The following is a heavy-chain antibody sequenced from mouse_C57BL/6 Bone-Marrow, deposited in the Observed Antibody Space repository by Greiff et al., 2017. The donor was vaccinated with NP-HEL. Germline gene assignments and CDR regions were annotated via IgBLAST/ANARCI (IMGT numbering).Heavy chain of an antibody. J-gene: IGHJ3*01. CDR2: ISGGGGNA. V-gene: IGHV5-9*01. Sequence: EVQVVESGGGLVKPGGSLKLSCAASGFTFSSYTMSWVRQTPEKRLEWVATISGGGGNAYYPDSVKGRFTIARDKAKYTLYLQISSLRSEDTALYYCAIPFYDSPFAYWGQGTLVTVSA. CDR1: GFTFSSYT. CDR3: AIPFYDSPFAY. D-gene: IGHD2-4*01.